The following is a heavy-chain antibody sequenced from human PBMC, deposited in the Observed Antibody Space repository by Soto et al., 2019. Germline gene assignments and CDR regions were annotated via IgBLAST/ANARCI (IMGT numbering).Heavy chain of an antibody. CDR1: GGSFSGYY. J-gene: IGHJ4*02. CDR3: ARSGPREAYGDVDY. Sequence: SETLSLTCAVYGGSFSGYYWSWSRQPPGKGLEWIGEINHSGSTNYNPSLKSRVTISVDTSKNQFSLKLSSVTAADTAVYYCARSGPREAYGDVDYWGQGTLVTVSS. D-gene: IGHD4-17*01. CDR2: INHSGST. V-gene: IGHV4-34*01.